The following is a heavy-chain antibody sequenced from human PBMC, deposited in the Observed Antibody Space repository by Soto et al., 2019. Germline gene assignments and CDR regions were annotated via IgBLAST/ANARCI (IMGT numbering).Heavy chain of an antibody. J-gene: IGHJ6*02. V-gene: IGHV4-59*08. Sequence: QVQLQEWGAGLVKPSETLSLTCSVSGGSITSHYCSWFRQPPGKGLEWIGYIHHSGSTSYNPSLKSRVTMSVDTSKNQFSLKVSSVTAADTALYYCARQGFGQLHGLVDVWGPGTTVTVSS. D-gene: IGHD3-10*01. CDR1: GGSITSHY. CDR3: ARQGFGQLHGLVDV. CDR2: IHHSGST.